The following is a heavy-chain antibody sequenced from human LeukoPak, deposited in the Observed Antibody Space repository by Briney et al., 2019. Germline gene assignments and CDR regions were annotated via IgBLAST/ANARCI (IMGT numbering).Heavy chain of an antibody. CDR1: GYTFTSYD. D-gene: IGHD1-14*01. Sequence: ASVKVSCKASGYTFTSYDINWVRQATGQGLEWMGWMNPNSGNTGYAQKFQGRVTMTRNTSISTAYMELSSLRSEDTAVYYCARDSRNQDAFDIWGQGTMVTVSS. V-gene: IGHV1-8*01. J-gene: IGHJ3*02. CDR2: MNPNSGNT. CDR3: ARDSRNQDAFDI.